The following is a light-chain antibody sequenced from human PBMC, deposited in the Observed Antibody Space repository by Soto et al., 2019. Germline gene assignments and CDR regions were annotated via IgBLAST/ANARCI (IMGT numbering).Light chain of an antibody. CDR2: EVS. CDR3: SSYTSSSIDYV. J-gene: IGLJ1*01. CDR1: SSDVGGYNY. Sequence: QSVLTQPASVSGSPGQSITISCTGTSSDVGGYNYVSWCQQHPGKAPKLMIYEVSNRPSGVSNRFSGSKSGNTASLTISGLQAEDEADYYCSSYTSSSIDYVFGTGTKVTVL. V-gene: IGLV2-14*01.